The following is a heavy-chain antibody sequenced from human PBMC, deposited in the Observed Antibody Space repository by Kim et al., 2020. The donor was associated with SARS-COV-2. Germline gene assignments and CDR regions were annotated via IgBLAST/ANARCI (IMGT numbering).Heavy chain of an antibody. CDR3: AKGPHYYDILTGYVY. CDR1: GFTFSSYG. V-gene: IGHV3-30*18. CDR2: ISYDGSNK. D-gene: IGHD3-9*01. Sequence: GGSLRLSCAASGFTFSSYGMHWVRQAPGKGLEWVAVISYDGSNKYYADSVKGRFTISRDNSKNTLYLQMNSLRAEDTAVYYCAKGPHYYDILTGYVYWGQGTLVTVSS. J-gene: IGHJ4*02.